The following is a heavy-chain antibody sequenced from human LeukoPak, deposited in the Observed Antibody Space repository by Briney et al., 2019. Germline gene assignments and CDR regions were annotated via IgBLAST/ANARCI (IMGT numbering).Heavy chain of an antibody. CDR1: GFTFDDYA. Sequence: PGRSLRLSCAASGFTFDDYAMHWVRQAPGKGLEWVSGISWNSGSIGYADSVKGRFTISRDNAKNSLYLQMNSLRAEDTALYYCAKDPYSSLGSGWYDFWGQGTLVTVSS. CDR2: ISWNSGSI. CDR3: AKDPYSSLGSGWYDF. D-gene: IGHD6-19*01. V-gene: IGHV3-9*01. J-gene: IGHJ5*01.